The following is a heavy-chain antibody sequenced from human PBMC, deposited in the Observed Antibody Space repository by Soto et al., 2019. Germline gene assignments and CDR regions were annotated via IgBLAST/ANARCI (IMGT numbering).Heavy chain of an antibody. CDR1: GFSLTSPGMC. D-gene: IGHD2-2*02. Sequence: SGPTLVNPTETLTLTCTFSGFSLTSPGMCVSWIRQSPGKALEWLALIERDDDDKYYSTALKARLTISKDTRKNQVVLTMANMDPADTATYYCARAIRGPRRFNGMDVWGQGTTVGVSS. V-gene: IGHV2-70*13. CDR3: ARAIRGPRRFNGMDV. J-gene: IGHJ6*02. CDR2: IERDDDDK.